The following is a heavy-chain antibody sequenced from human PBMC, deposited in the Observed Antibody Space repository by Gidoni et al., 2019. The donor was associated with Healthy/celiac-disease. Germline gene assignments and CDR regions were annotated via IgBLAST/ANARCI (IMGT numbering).Heavy chain of an antibody. J-gene: IGHJ6*02. D-gene: IGHD3-3*01. V-gene: IGHV1-24*01. CDR2: FDPEDGET. Sequence: QVQLVQSGAEVKKPGASVKVSCKVSGYPLTELSMHWVRQAPGKGLEWMGGFDPEDGETIYEQKFQGRVTMTEETSTDTDYMELSSLRSEDTAVYYCATILRFRPYGMDVWGQGTTVTVSS. CDR1: GYPLTELS. CDR3: ATILRFRPYGMDV.